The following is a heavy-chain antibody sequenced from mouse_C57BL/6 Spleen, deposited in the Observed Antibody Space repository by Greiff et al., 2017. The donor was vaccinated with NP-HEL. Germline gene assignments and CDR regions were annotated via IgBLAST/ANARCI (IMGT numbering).Heavy chain of an antibody. J-gene: IGHJ4*01. D-gene: IGHD2-1*01. CDR1: GFTFSDYG. V-gene: IGHV5-17*01. CDR3: ARAQLLYAMDY. Sequence: EVNVVESGGGLVKPGGSLKLSCAASGFTFSDYGMHWVRQAPEKGLEWVAYISSGSSTIYYADTVKGRFTISRDNAKNTLFLQMTSLRSEDTAMYYCARAQLLYAMDYWGQGTSVTVSS. CDR2: ISSGSSTI.